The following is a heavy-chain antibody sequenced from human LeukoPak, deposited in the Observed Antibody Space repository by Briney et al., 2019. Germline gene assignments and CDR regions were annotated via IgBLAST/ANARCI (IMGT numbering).Heavy chain of an antibody. CDR2: IYPGDSDT. D-gene: IGHD2-15*01. CDR3: ARPLDCSGGSCYPRNAFDI. J-gene: IGHJ3*02. CDR1: GYSFTSYW. Sequence: GESLKISCKGSGYSFTSYWIGWVRQMPGKGLEWVGIIYPGDSDTRYSPSFQGQVTISADKSISTAYLQWSSLKASDTAMYYCARPLDCSGGSCYPRNAFDIWGQGTMVTVSS. V-gene: IGHV5-51*01.